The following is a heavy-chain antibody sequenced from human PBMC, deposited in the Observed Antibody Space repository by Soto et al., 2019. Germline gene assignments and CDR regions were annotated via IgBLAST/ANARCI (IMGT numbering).Heavy chain of an antibody. J-gene: IGHJ4*02. Sequence: ESVGGVVQPGGSLRLSCAASASIFKGHGMHWVRQAPGKGLEWVAIIRFDGSDEHYGDSVEGRFTISRDNSKNMLFLQMNSLRVEDTAVYYCARDGVGATTFFGFLDYWGQATLVTVSS. CDR2: IRFDGSDE. CDR1: ASIFKGHG. CDR3: ARDGVGATTFFGFLDY. D-gene: IGHD1-26*01. V-gene: IGHV3-33*08.